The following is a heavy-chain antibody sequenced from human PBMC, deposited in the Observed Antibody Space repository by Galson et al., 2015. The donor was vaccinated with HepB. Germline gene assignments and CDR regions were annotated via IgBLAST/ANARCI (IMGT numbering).Heavy chain of an antibody. V-gene: IGHV3-7*01. D-gene: IGHD4/OR15-4a*01. CDR1: GFTFSSYW. Sequence: SLRLSCAASGFTFSSYWMTWVRQAPGKGLEWVANIKQDGSEKYYVDSVKGRFTISRDNARKSLYLQIKSLRAEDTAIYYCTRGLTTAEYWGQGTLVTVS. CDR3: TRGLTTAEY. J-gene: IGHJ4*02. CDR2: IKQDGSEK.